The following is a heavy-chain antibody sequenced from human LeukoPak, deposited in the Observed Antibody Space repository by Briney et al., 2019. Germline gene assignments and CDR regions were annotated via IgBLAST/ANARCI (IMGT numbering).Heavy chain of an antibody. D-gene: IGHD3-22*01. CDR1: GFTFSSYA. V-gene: IGHV3-64*05. Sequence: PGGSLRLSCSASGFTFSSYAMHWVRQAPGKGLENVAAISTNGGYTNYADSVKGRFTISRDNSKNTLYVQMSSLRTEDTAVYYCVEGVTYYYDRSGYYLDYWGQGTLVTVSS. CDR2: ISTNGGYT. J-gene: IGHJ4*02. CDR3: VEGVTYYYDRSGYYLDY.